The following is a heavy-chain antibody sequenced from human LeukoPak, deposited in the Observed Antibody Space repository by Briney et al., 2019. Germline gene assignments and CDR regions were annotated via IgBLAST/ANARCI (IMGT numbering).Heavy chain of an antibody. D-gene: IGHD1-14*01. Sequence: GGSLRLSCAASGFTFSNYWMTWVRQAPGKGLEWVANVKRDGSARNYVDSVKGRFTISRDNAKNSLYLQMNTLRVEDTAVYYCARGDWEPSDYWGQGTLVTVSS. CDR1: GFTFSNYW. CDR2: VKRDGSAR. V-gene: IGHV3-7*04. CDR3: ARGDWEPSDY. J-gene: IGHJ4*02.